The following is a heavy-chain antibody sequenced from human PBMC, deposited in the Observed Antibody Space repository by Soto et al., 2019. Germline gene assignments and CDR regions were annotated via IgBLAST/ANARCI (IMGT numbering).Heavy chain of an antibody. D-gene: IGHD3-22*01. CDR3: ARDDYYYDSSGFSIDAFDI. J-gene: IGHJ3*02. V-gene: IGHV1-18*01. CDR1: GYTFTSYS. CDR2: ISAYNGNK. Sequence: ASVKVSCKASGYTFTSYSISWVRQAPGQGLEWMGWISAYNGNKNYAQKFQGRVTITTGTSTSTAYMELRSLRSDDTAVYYCARDDYYYDSSGFSIDAFDIWGQGTMVTVSS.